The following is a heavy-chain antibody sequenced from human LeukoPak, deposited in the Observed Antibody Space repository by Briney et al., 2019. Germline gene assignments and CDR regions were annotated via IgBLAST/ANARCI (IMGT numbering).Heavy chain of an antibody. CDR3: ARGFRDSSGYYPYYFDY. Sequence: ASVKVSCKASGGTFSSYAISWVRQAPGQGLEWMGGIIPIFGTANYAQKLQGRVTITTDESTSTAYMELSSLRSEDTAVYYCARGFRDSSGYYPYYFDYWGQGTLVTVSS. V-gene: IGHV1-69*05. D-gene: IGHD3-22*01. J-gene: IGHJ4*02. CDR2: IIPIFGTA. CDR1: GGTFSSYA.